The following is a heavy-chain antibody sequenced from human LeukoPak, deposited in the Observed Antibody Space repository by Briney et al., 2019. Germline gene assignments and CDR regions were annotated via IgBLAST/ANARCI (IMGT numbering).Heavy chain of an antibody. CDR1: GGTFSSYA. D-gene: IGHD6-19*01. CDR3: ASQGYSSGWEQGYFDY. CDR2: IIPIFGTA. V-gene: IGHV1-69*13. J-gene: IGHJ4*02. Sequence: ASVKVSCKASGGTFSSYAISWVRQAPGQGLEWMGGIIPIFGTANYAQKFQGRVTITADESTSTAYMELSSLRSEDTAVYYCASQGYSSGWEQGYFDYWGQGTLVTVSS.